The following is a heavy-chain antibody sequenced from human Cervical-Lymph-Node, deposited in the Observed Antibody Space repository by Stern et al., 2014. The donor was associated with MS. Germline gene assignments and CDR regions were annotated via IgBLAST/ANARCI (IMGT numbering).Heavy chain of an antibody. D-gene: IGHD2-8*02. Sequence: QLQLQESGPGLVKPSETLSLTCAVSGDSISSYTHYWAWIRQPPGKGLEWIGVFYSSGAPYYTPSLKSPVPIPVDTSKNHFSLGLNSVPAADTAVYYCAKHACTGAACPFDLWGQGTLVTVSS. J-gene: IGHJ4*02. CDR1: GDSISSYTHY. CDR2: FYSSGAP. CDR3: AKHACTGAACPFDL. V-gene: IGHV4-39*01.